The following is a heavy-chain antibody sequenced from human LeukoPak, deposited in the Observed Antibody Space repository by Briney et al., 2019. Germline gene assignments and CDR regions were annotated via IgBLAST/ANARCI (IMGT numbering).Heavy chain of an antibody. CDR2: ISASGHYI. V-gene: IGHV3-33*01. CDR3: ARDGSWGDYQFYFYMDV. CDR1: GFTFSIYG. J-gene: IGHJ6*03. Sequence: GGSLRLSCAASGFTFSIYGMHWVRQAPGKGLEWLSGISASGHYIYQADSVKGRFTISRDNSKNTLYIEINSLRVEDTAVYYCARDGSWGDYQFYFYMDVWGKGTRVTVSS. D-gene: IGHD2-2*01.